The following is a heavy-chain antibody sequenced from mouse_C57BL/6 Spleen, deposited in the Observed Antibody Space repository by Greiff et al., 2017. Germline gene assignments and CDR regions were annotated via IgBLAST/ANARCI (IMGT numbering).Heavy chain of an antibody. D-gene: IGHD1-1*01. V-gene: IGHV1-82*01. Sequence: VQLQQSGPELVKPGASVKISCKASGYAFSSSWMNWVKQRPGKGLEWIGRIYPGDGDTNNNGKFKGKATLTADKSSSTAYMQLSSLTSEDSAVYFCARAGYGSSGYARDYWGQGTSGTVSS. CDR3: ARAGYGSSGYARDY. J-gene: IGHJ4*01. CDR1: GYAFSSSW. CDR2: IYPGDGDT.